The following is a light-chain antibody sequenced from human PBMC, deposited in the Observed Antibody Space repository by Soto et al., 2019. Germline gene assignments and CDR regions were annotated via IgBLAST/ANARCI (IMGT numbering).Light chain of an antibody. CDR2: EVS. J-gene: IGLJ1*01. V-gene: IGLV2-8*01. CDR3: SSYAGSYPYV. Sequence: QSALTQPPSASGSPGQSVTISCTGTSSDVGGYNYVSWYQQHPGKAPKLMIYEVSKRPSGVPDRFSGSKSGNTASLTVSGLQAEDEADYYCSSYAGSYPYVFGTGTKVTVL. CDR1: SSDVGGYNY.